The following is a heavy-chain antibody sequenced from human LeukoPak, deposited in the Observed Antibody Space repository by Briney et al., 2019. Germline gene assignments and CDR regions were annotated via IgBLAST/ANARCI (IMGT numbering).Heavy chain of an antibody. CDR1: GFTFSSYD. V-gene: IGHV3-13*04. D-gene: IGHD6-19*01. CDR2: INSIDVT. CDR3: AREALGSAWQNVDY. J-gene: IGHJ4*02. Sequence: GGSLRLSCAASGFTFSSYDMHWVRQVTGKGLEWVSTINSIDVTYYRDPVKGRFTIPRENDKNSVYLQMNSLRVGDTAVYYCAREALGSAWQNVDYWGQGTLVTVSS.